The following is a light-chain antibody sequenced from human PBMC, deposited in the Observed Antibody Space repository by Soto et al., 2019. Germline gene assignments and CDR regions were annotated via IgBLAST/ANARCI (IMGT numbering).Light chain of an antibody. J-gene: IGKJ1*01. CDR3: QQYNNWPGT. CDR2: GAS. CDR1: QSVSSN. V-gene: IGKV3-15*01. Sequence: EIVLTQSPATLSLSPGERATLSCRASQSVSSNLTWYQQKPGQAPRPLIYGASTRATGIPARFSGSGSGTEFTLTISSLQSEDFAVYYCQQYNNWPGTFGQGTKVDIK.